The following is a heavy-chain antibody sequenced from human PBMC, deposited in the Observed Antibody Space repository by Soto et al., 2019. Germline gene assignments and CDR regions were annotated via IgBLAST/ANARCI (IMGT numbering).Heavy chain of an antibody. Sequence: GGSLRLSCAASGFTFSSYAMHWVRQAPGKGLEWVAVISYDGSNKYYADSVKGRFTISRDNSKNTLYLQMNSLRAEDTAVYYCARERGAYYDFWSGNYGMDVWGQGTTVTVSS. CDR1: GFTFSSYA. CDR2: ISYDGSNK. J-gene: IGHJ6*02. D-gene: IGHD3-3*01. V-gene: IGHV3-30-3*01. CDR3: ARERGAYYDFWSGNYGMDV.